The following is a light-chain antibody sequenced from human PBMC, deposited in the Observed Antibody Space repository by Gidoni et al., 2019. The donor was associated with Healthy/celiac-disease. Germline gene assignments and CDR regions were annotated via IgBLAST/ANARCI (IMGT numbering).Light chain of an antibody. CDR1: KCISSY. J-gene: IGKJ4*01. CDR2: AAS. Sequence: DIQLTQSPSFLSASVGDRVTITCRASKCISSYLAWYQQKPGKATTHLIYAASTLQSGVPSRFGGSGSGTDFTLTISRLPHEDFATYYCQQHNSYPSFGGGTKVEIK. V-gene: IGKV1-9*01. CDR3: QQHNSYPS.